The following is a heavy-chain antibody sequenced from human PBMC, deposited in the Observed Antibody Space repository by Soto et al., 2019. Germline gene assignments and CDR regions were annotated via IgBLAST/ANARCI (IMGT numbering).Heavy chain of an antibody. CDR2: IYYSGST. D-gene: IGHD3-10*01. CDR3: AGEHITMVRGALGGLAHPVSMDV. Sequence: NPSETLSLTCTVSGGSISSGGYYWSWIRQHPGKGLEWIGYIYYSGSTYYNPSLKSRVTISVDTSKNQFSLKLSSVTAADTAVYYCAGEHITMVRGALGGLAHPVSMDVWGQGTTVTVSS. CDR1: GGSISSGGYY. V-gene: IGHV4-31*03. J-gene: IGHJ6*02.